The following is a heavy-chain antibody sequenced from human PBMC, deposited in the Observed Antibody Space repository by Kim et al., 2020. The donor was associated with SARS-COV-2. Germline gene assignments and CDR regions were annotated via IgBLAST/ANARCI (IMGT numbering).Heavy chain of an antibody. D-gene: IGHD3-10*01. Sequence: GGSLRLSCAASGFTFDDYGMSWVRQAPGKGLEWVSGINWNAGSTGYADSVTGRFTISRANAKNSLYLKMNSLSAEDTALYLCEALYFYSWAPGWWGQGPLVTVS. V-gene: IGHV3-20*01. CDR3: EALYFYSWAPGW. J-gene: IGHJ4*02. CDR1: GFTFDDYG. CDR2: INWNAGST.